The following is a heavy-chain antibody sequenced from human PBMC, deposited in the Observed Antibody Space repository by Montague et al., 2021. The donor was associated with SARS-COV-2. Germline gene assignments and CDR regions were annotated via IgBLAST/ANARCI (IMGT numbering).Heavy chain of an antibody. Sequence: SETLSLTCNVSGDSITNTRYFWGWIRQPPGKALEWIGSIYHNGKTYYNPALERRALMSIDTSKNQFSLKLSSVTAADTAVFYCARLPATSGRAWFDPWGQGTLVTVSS. CDR3: ARLPATSGRAWFDP. CDR2: IYHNGKT. V-gene: IGHV4-39*01. CDR1: GDSITNTRYF. D-gene: IGHD1-26*01. J-gene: IGHJ5*02.